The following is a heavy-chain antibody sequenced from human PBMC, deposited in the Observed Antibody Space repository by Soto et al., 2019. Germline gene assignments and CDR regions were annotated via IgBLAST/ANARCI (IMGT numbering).Heavy chain of an antibody. J-gene: IGHJ4*02. D-gene: IGHD2-8*01. CDR1: GGSISSYY. Sequence: QVQLQESGPGLVKPSETLSLTCTVSGGSISSYYWSWIRQPPGKGLEWIGYIYYSGSTNYNPSLNRRVTLSVDTSKNQFSLKLSSVTAADTAVYYCARRYAGNFDYWGQGTLVTVSS. CDR3: ARRYAGNFDY. CDR2: IYYSGST. V-gene: IGHV4-59*01.